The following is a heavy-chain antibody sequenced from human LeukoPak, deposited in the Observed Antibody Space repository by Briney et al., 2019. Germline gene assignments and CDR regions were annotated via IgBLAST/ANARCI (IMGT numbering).Heavy chain of an antibody. CDR2: IKSKTDGGTT. Sequence: GGSLRLSCAASGFTFSNAWMSWARQAPGKGREWVGRIKSKTDGGTTEYAAPLKGRFQISRDDSKNTLYLQMNSLKTEDTAVYYCTTEGLVATSFDYWGQGTLVTVSS. V-gene: IGHV3-15*01. CDR3: TTEGLVATSFDY. CDR1: GFTFSNAW. J-gene: IGHJ4*02. D-gene: IGHD5-12*01.